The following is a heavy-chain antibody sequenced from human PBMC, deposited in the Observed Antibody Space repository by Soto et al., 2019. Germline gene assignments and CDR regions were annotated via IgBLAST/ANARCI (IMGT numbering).Heavy chain of an antibody. Sequence: SETLSLTCTVSGGSISSGDYYWSWIRQPPGKGLEWIGYIYYSGTTYYNPSLKSRVTMSLDTSKSQFSLKLSSVAAADTAVYYCARAGLGIEVAGLFYNYGMDVWGQGTTVT. CDR2: IYYSGTT. CDR1: GGSISSGDYY. V-gene: IGHV4-30-4*01. J-gene: IGHJ6*02. CDR3: ARAGLGIEVAGLFYNYGMDV. D-gene: IGHD6-19*01.